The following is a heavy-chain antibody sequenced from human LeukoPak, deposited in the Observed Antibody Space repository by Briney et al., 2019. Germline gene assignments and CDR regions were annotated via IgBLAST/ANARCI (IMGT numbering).Heavy chain of an antibody. D-gene: IGHD2-21*02. CDR2: ISPSAGTK. V-gene: IGHV3-23*01. CDR1: GFRFGGYA. J-gene: IGHJ4*02. CDR3: AFCGGGDCYPRLDS. Sequence: PGGSLRLSCAASGFRFGGYAMTWVRQAPGKGLEWVSGISPSAGTKYYADSVKGRFTISRDNSKNTLYLQMDRLRADDTAVYYCAFCGGGDCYPRLDSWGQGTLVTVSS.